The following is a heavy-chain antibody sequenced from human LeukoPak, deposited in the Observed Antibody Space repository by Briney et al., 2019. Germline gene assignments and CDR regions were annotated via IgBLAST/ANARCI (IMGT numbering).Heavy chain of an antibody. CDR3: AKGTGYSYGNNWFDP. D-gene: IGHD5-18*01. CDR1: GFTFSSYG. Sequence: PGGSLRLSCAASGFTFSSYGMHWVRQAPGKGLEWVAVIWYDGSNKYYADSVKGRFTISRDNSKNSLYLQMNSLRAEDTALYYCAKGTGYSYGNNWFDPWGQGTLVTVSS. CDR2: IWYDGSNK. V-gene: IGHV3-30*02. J-gene: IGHJ5*02.